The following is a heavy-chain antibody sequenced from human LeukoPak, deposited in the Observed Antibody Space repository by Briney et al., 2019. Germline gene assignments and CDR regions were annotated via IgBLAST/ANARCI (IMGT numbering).Heavy chain of an antibody. CDR3: ARGGKQLVQPRYFDY. J-gene: IGHJ4*02. V-gene: IGHV1-3*04. CDR1: GYTFTINA. D-gene: IGHD6-6*01. CDR2: INTGNGNT. Sequence: ASVKISCKASGYTFTINAIHWVRQAPGQRLEWMGWINTGNGNTKYSQKFQGRVTITADESTSTAYMELSSLRSEDTAVYYCARGGKQLVQPRYFDYWGQGTLVTVSS.